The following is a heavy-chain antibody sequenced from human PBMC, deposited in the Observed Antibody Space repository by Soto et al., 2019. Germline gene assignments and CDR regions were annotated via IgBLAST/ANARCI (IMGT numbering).Heavy chain of an antibody. CDR1: GFTFSSYS. Sequence: PGGSLRLSCAASGFTFSSYSMNWVRQAPGKGLEWVSSISSSSSYIYYADSVKGRFTISRDNAKNTVYLQMNSLRPEDTAVYYCARDHISMVRGVIRPIGYWGQGTLVTVSS. J-gene: IGHJ4*02. CDR2: ISSSSSYI. D-gene: IGHD3-10*01. V-gene: IGHV3-21*01. CDR3: ARDHISMVRGVIRPIGY.